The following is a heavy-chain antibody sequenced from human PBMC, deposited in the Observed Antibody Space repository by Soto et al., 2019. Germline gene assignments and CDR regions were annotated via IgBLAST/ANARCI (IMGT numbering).Heavy chain of an antibody. CDR2: VYYSGSA. J-gene: IGHJ5*02. D-gene: IGHD1-20*01. Sequence: SETRSLTCTVSGGSVSSYYWNWIRQPPGKGREWIGYVYYSGSATYNPSLKSRVTISVDTAKDQFSLKLRSVTAADTAVYYCARTNWNANWFDPWGRGTLVTVSS. CDR1: GGSVSSYY. V-gene: IGHV4-59*02. CDR3: ARTNWNANWFDP.